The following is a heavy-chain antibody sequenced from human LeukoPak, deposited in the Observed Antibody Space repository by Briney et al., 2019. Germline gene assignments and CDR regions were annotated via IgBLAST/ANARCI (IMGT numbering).Heavy chain of an antibody. CDR3: ARGLSEQLVLRGNWFDP. Sequence: ASVKVSCKASGGTFSSYAISWVRQAPGQGLEWMGGITPIFGTANYAQKFQGRVTITADESTSTAYMELSSLRSEDTAVYYCARGLSEQLVLRGNWFDPWGQGTLVTVSS. J-gene: IGHJ5*02. V-gene: IGHV1-69*13. D-gene: IGHD6-13*01. CDR2: ITPIFGTA. CDR1: GGTFSSYA.